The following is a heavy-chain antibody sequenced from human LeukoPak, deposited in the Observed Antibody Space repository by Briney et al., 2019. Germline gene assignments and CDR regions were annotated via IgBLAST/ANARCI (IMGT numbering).Heavy chain of an antibody. J-gene: IGHJ4*02. V-gene: IGHV1-69*13. CDR2: ISPILGAT. Sequence: ASVKVSCKASGGTFSSYGVNWVRQAPGQGLEWMGGISPILGATNSAQKFQGKVTITADESTSTAYMELSSLTAEDTAVYYCARAQKDYGGNSAMLDYWGQGTLVTVSS. CDR3: ARAQKDYGGNSAMLDY. D-gene: IGHD4-23*01. CDR1: GGTFSSYG.